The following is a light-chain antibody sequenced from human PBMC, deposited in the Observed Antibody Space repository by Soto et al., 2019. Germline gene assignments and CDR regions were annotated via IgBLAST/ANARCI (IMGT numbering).Light chain of an antibody. J-gene: IGKJ2*01. CDR2: GAS. CDR1: QSVSGDY. Sequence: EVVLTQSPGTLSLSPGDRATLSCSASQSVSGDYLAWYQQRPGQAPRLLIYGASNRATGIPDRFSGSGSGTDFALTISRLEPEDFAVYYCHRYGSSHTFGQGTKLEI. CDR3: HRYGSSHT. V-gene: IGKV3-20*01.